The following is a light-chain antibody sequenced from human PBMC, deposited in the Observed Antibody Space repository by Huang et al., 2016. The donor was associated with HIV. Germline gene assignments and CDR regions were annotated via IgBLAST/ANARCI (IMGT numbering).Light chain of an antibody. CDR1: RIVSTN. J-gene: IGKJ4*01. Sequence: EIVMTQSPATLSVSPGQRVTLSCRANRIVSTNLAWYQQRHGQAPRLLIDRSSTRAPVIPARFSGSWSGTHFSLTISSLQSEDFALYYCHQYNNWLLSFGGGTRV. CDR3: HQYNNWLLS. V-gene: IGKV3-15*01. CDR2: RSS.